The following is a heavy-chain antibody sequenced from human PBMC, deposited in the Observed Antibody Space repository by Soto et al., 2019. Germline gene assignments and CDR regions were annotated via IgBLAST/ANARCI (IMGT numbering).Heavy chain of an antibody. CDR2: INSDGSST. J-gene: IGHJ4*02. CDR3: ARGDTGTPNLFDY. Sequence: GGSLRLSCAASGFTFSSYWMHWVRQAPGKGLVWVSRINSDGSSTSYADSVKGRFTISRDNAKNTLYLQMNSLRAEDTAVYYCARGDTGTPNLFDYWGQGTLVTVSS. D-gene: IGHD1-1*01. CDR1: GFTFSSYW. V-gene: IGHV3-74*01.